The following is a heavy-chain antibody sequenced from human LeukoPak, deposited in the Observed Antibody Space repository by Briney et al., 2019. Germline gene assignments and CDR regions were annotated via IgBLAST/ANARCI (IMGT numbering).Heavy chain of an antibody. Sequence: GGSLRLSCAASGFTFDDYAMHWVRQAPGKGLEWVSGISWNSGSIGYADSVKGRFTISRDNAKNSLYLQMNSLRAEDTAVYYCARGRRGGVVSNNWFDPWGQGTLVTVSS. CDR3: ARGRRGGVVSNNWFDP. V-gene: IGHV3-9*01. D-gene: IGHD3-3*01. J-gene: IGHJ5*02. CDR1: GFTFDDYA. CDR2: ISWNSGSI.